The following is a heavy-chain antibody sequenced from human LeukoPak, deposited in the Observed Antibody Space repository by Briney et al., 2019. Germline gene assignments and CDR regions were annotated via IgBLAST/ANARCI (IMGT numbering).Heavy chain of an antibody. V-gene: IGHV4-59*06. Sequence: SETLSLTCTVSGGSINSYYWSWIRQHPGKGLEWIGYIYYSGSTYYNPSLKSRVTISVDTSKNQFSLKLSSVTAADTAVYYCAIDPKLRGSSWYRGCCAFDIWGQGTMVTVSS. D-gene: IGHD6-13*01. J-gene: IGHJ3*02. CDR3: AIDPKLRGSSWYRGCCAFDI. CDR1: GGSINSYY. CDR2: IYYSGST.